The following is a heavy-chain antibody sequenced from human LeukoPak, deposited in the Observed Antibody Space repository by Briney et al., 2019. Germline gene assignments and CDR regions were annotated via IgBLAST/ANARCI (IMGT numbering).Heavy chain of an antibody. CDR1: GFTFSNYW. Sequence: GGSLRLSCGASGFTFSNYWMNWVRQAPGKGLEWVANIKEDGSERNYVESVKGRLTISRDNAKNSLFLQMSSLRAEDSAVYYCTKYGFNSNDFDCWGQGTLVTVSS. CDR3: TKYGFNSNDFDC. V-gene: IGHV3-7*01. D-gene: IGHD1-1*01. CDR2: IKEDGSER. J-gene: IGHJ4*02.